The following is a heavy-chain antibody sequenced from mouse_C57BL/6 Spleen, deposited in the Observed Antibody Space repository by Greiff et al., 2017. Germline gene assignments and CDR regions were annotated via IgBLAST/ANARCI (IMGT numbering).Heavy chain of an antibody. V-gene: IGHV1-52*01. J-gene: IGHJ4*01. CDR2: IDPSDSET. CDR3: ARSDYYGSSYDYAMDD. CDR1: GYTFTSYW. D-gene: IGHD1-1*01. Sequence: QVQLKQPGAELVRPGSSVKLSCKASGYTFTSYWMHWVKQRPIQGLEWIGNIDPSDSETHYNQKFKDKATLTVDKSSSTAYMQLSSLTSEDSAVYDCARSDYYGSSYDYAMDDWGQGTSVTVSS.